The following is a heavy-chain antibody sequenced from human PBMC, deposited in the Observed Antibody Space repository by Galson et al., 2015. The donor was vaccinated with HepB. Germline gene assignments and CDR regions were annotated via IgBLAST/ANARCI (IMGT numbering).Heavy chain of an antibody. V-gene: IGHV3-30*04. CDR1: GFTFSSYN. Sequence: SLRLSCAASGFTFSSYNMHWVRQAPGKGLEWVAVISYDGNNKYYADSVKGRFTISRDNSKDTLYLRMNSLRAEDTAVYYCARALAGAIYRSGWYDAFDIWGQGTMVTVSS. CDR3: ARALAGAIYRSGWYDAFDI. J-gene: IGHJ3*02. D-gene: IGHD6-19*01. CDR2: ISYDGNNK.